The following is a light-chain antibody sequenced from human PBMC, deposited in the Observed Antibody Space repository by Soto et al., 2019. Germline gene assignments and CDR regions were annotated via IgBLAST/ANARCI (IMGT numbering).Light chain of an antibody. CDR3: QSYDSRLSVRV. V-gene: IGLV1-40*01. Sequence: QSVLTQPPSESGAPGQRVTISCTGSSSNIGAGYDVHWYQALPGTAPKLLIYANNNRPLGVPDRFSGSKSGTSASLAISGLQGEDEADYHCQSYDSRLSVRVFGGGTKLTVL. CDR2: ANN. CDR1: SSNIGAGYD. J-gene: IGLJ2*01.